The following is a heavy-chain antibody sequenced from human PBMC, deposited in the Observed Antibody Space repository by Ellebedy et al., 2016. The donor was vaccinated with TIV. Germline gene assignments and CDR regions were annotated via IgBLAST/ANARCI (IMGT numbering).Heavy chain of an antibody. D-gene: IGHD3-22*01. CDR1: GDALTSYS. V-gene: IGHV1-18*04. J-gene: IGHJ3*02. Sequence: AASVKVSCKPSGDALTSYSFMWVRQAPGQGLEWMGWISTYNGFAKYGEKFHGRVTMTADTSTTTVYMEVSSLMSDDTAIYFCARASRNDDNFDIWGQGTRVTVSS. CDR2: ISTYNGFA. CDR3: ARASRNDDNFDI.